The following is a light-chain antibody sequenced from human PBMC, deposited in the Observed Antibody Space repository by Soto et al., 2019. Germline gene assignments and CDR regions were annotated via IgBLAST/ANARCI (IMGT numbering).Light chain of an antibody. J-gene: IGLJ3*02. CDR3: QSYASSLSAL. V-gene: IGLV1-40*01. CDR2: GNS. CDR1: SSNIGAGYD. Sequence: QSVLTQPPSVSGAPGQRVTISCTGSSSNIGAGYDVHWYQQLPGTAPKLLIYGNSNRPSGVPDRFSGSKSGTSAPLAITGLHAEDEADYYCQSYASSLSALFGGGTKLTVL.